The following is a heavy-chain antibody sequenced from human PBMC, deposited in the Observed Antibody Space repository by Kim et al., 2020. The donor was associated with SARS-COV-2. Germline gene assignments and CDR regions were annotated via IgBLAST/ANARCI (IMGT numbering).Heavy chain of an antibody. CDR3: AREIGGDYDSPH. D-gene: IGHD4-17*01. CDR2: ISYDGSNK. CDR1: GFTFSSYA. V-gene: IGHV3-30-3*01. J-gene: IGHJ4*02. Sequence: GGSLRLSCAASGFTFSSYAMHWVRQAPGKGLEWVAVISYDGSNKYYADSVKGRFTISRDNSKNTLYLQMNSLRAEDTAVYYCAREIGGDYDSPHWGQGTLVTVSS.